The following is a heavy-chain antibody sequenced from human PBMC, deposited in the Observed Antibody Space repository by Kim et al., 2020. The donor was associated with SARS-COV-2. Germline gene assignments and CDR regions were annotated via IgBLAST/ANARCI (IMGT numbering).Heavy chain of an antibody. CDR1: GFTFSSYA. D-gene: IGHD3-9*01. V-gene: IGHV3-30*04. Sequence: GGSLRLSCAASGFTFSSYAMHWVRQAPGKGLEWVAVISYDGSNKYYADSVKGRFTISRDNSKNTLYLQMNSLRAEDTAVYYCARDRYDILTGYSLDYWGQGTLVTVSS. CDR3: ARDRYDILTGYSLDY. J-gene: IGHJ4*02. CDR2: ISYDGSNK.